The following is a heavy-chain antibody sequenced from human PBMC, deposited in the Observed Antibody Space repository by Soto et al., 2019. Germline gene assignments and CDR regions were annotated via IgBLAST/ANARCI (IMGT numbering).Heavy chain of an antibody. CDR3: ARKSGTSGNSGRFDY. CDR1: GFTFSNFG. J-gene: IGHJ4*02. D-gene: IGHD2-15*01. Sequence: QVQLVESGGGVVQPGRSLRLSCAASGFTFSNFGMHWVRQAPGKGLEWVAVTSYDGSNKYYADSVKGTFTISSDNSKNTRYLQMSGLRAEDTAVYYCARKSGTSGNSGRFDYWGQGTLVTVSS. V-gene: IGHV3-30*03. CDR2: TSYDGSNK.